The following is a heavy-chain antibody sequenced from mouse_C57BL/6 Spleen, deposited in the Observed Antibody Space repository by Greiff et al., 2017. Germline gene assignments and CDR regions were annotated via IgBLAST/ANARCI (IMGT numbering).Heavy chain of an antibody. V-gene: IGHV1-69*01. Sequence: QVQLQQPGAELVMPGASVKLSCKASGYTFPSYWMHWLKQRPGQGLEWIGEIDPSGSYTNYNQKFKGKSTLTVAKSSSTAYLQLSSLTSEGSAVYYCARSGGYAYDDGYYYAMDYWGQGTSVTVSS. CDR1: GYTFPSYW. CDR2: IDPSGSYT. D-gene: IGHD2-2*01. CDR3: ARSGGYAYDDGYYYAMDY. J-gene: IGHJ4*01.